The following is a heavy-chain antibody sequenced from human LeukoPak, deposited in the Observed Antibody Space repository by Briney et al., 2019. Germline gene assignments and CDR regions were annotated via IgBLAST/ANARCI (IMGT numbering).Heavy chain of an antibody. CDR2: IRSDGNDK. CDR3: ARGSEWSSGVSDY. CDR1: GFTFSRYG. D-gene: IGHD3-3*01. V-gene: IGHV3-30*02. Sequence: GGSLRLSCAASGFTFSRYGMHWVRQAPGKGLEWVAFIRSDGNDKYYADSVKGRITISREDSKNTLYLQMNSLRVEDTAVYYCARGSEWSSGVSDYWGQGTLVTVSS. J-gene: IGHJ4*02.